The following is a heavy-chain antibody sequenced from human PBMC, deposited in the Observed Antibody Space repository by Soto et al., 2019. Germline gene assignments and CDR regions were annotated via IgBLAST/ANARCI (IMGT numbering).Heavy chain of an antibody. D-gene: IGHD2-21*02. CDR2: ISSSSSYI. Sequence: EVQLVESGGGLVKPGGSLRLSCAASGFTFSSYSMNWVRQAPGKGLEWVSSISSSSSYIYYADSVKGRFTISRDNAKNSLYLQMNSLRAEDTAVYYCARVTYCGGDCYSVYYYYYYGMDVGGQGTTVTVSS. CDR1: GFTFSSYS. J-gene: IGHJ6*02. V-gene: IGHV3-21*01. CDR3: ARVTYCGGDCYSVYYYYYYGMDV.